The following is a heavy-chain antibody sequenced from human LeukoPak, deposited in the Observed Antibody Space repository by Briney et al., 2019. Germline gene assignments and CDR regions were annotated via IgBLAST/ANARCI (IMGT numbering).Heavy chain of an antibody. Sequence: GGSLRLSCAASGFTFSSYSMNWVRQAPGKGLEWVSSISSSSSYIYYADSVKGRFTISRDNSKNTLYLQMNSLRAEDTAVYYCAKAVYYYGSGSYYNGPDAFDIWGQGTMVTVSS. J-gene: IGHJ3*02. CDR1: GFTFSSYS. V-gene: IGHV3-21*01. D-gene: IGHD3-10*01. CDR3: AKAVYYYGSGSYYNGPDAFDI. CDR2: ISSSSSYI.